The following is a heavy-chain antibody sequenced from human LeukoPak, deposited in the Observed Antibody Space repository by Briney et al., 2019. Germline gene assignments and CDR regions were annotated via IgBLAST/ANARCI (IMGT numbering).Heavy chain of an antibody. Sequence: GGSLRLSCAASGFTFRSYAIHWVHQAPGKGLEWVAVISNDGSNKYYADSVKGRFTTSRDNSKNTLSLQMNSLTVEDTAVYYCARAGEQWLVLSDYWGQGTLVTVST. V-gene: IGHV3-30*04. CDR2: ISNDGSNK. CDR1: GFTFRSYA. CDR3: ARAGEQWLVLSDY. J-gene: IGHJ4*02. D-gene: IGHD6-19*01.